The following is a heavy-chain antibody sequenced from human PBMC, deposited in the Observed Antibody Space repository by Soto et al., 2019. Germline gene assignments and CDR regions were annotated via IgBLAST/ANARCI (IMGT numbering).Heavy chain of an antibody. V-gene: IGHV3-21*01. CDR2: ISSSSSSK. Sequence: EVQLVESGGGLVKPGGSLRLSCTASGFTFSSYSMNWVRQAPGKGLEWVSSISSSSSSKYYADSVKGRFTISRDNAKHSLSLQMHSLRAADTAVFYCARDRGSSGLYAGGWFDPWGQGTLVTVSS. J-gene: IGHJ5*02. CDR3: ARDRGSSGLYAGGWFDP. D-gene: IGHD6-19*01. CDR1: GFTFSSYS.